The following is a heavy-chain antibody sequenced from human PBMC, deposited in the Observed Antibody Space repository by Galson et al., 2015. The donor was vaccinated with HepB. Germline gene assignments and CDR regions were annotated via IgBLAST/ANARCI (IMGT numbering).Heavy chain of an antibody. V-gene: IGHV1-18*01. CDR2: VSPYNGDT. D-gene: IGHD2-8*01. J-gene: IGHJ4*02. CDR1: GYTFTSYD. CDR3: ARGAMTNHYFDS. Sequence: SVKVSCKASGYTFTSYDISWVRQAPGQGLEWMGWVSPYNGDTKYVQKFQDRVTMTTDTSTTTAYMELRSLRSDDTAVYYCARGAMTNHYFDSWGQGTLVAVSS.